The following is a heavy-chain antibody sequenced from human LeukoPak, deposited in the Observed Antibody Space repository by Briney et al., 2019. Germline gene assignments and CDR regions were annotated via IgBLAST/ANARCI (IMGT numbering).Heavy chain of an antibody. CDR2: INHSGST. CDR3: ARGVAAAGPDYYYYYMDV. CDR1: GGSFSGYY. V-gene: IGHV4-34*01. J-gene: IGHJ6*03. Sequence: PSETLALSCAVYGGSFSGYYWSWLRQPPGKGLEWIGEINHSGSTNYNPSLKSRVTISVDTSKNQFSLKLSSVTAADTAVYYCARGVAAAGPDYYYYYMDVWGKGTTVTVSS. D-gene: IGHD6-13*01.